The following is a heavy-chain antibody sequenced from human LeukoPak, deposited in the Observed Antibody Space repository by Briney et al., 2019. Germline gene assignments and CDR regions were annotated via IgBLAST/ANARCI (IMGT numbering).Heavy chain of an antibody. V-gene: IGHV3-21*01. J-gene: IGHJ4*02. D-gene: IGHD5-12*01. CDR1: GFTFSSYS. CDR2: ISSSSSYI. Sequence: PGGSLRLSCAASGFTFSSYSMNWVRQAPGKGMEWVSSISSSSSYIYYADSVKGRFTISRDNAKNSLYLQMNSLRAEDTAVYYCAREELLRWDPNSGYSGFYAFDYWGQGTLVTVSS. CDR3: AREELLRWDPNSGYSGFYAFDY.